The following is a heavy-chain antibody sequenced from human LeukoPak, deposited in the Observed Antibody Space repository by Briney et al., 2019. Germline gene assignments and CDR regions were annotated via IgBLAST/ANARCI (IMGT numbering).Heavy chain of an antibody. CDR2: IYYSGSA. D-gene: IGHD3-10*01. J-gene: IGHJ4*02. V-gene: IGHV4-59*01. Sequence: SETLSLTCTVSGGSISSYYWSWIRQPPGKGLEWIGYIYYSGSAYYNPSLKSRVTISVDTSKNQFSLKLTSVTAADTAVYYCARLGDYYGSGDYYFDYWGQGTLVTVSS. CDR1: GGSISSYY. CDR3: ARLGDYYGSGDYYFDY.